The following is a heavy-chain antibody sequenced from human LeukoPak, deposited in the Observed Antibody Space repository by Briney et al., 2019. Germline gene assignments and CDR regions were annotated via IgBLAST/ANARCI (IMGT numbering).Heavy chain of an antibody. CDR2: IYYSGST. J-gene: IGHJ6*03. CDR3: ARDQYSLFGVVAYMDV. CDR1: GGSISSGGYY. V-gene: IGHV4-31*03. Sequence: SETLSLTCTVSGGSISSGGYYWSWIRQHPRKGLEWIGYIYYSGSTYYNPSLKSRVTISVDTSKNQFSLKLSSVTAADTAVYYCARDQYSLFGVVAYMDVWGKGTTVTVSS. D-gene: IGHD3-3*01.